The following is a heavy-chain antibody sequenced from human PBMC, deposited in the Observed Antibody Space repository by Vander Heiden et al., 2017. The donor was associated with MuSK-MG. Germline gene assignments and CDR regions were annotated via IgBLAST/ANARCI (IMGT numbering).Heavy chain of an antibody. Sequence: EVQLVQSGAEVKKPGDALKISCKGSGYSFTSSWIRWVRQMPGKGLEWRGIIYPGDSDTRYSPSFQGQVTISADKSISTAYLQWSSLKASDTAMYYCARGRSSSIPDAFDIWGQGTMVTVSS. CDR3: ARGRSSSIPDAFDI. J-gene: IGHJ3*02. CDR1: GYSFTSSW. D-gene: IGHD2-2*01. V-gene: IGHV5-51*03. CDR2: IYPGDSDT.